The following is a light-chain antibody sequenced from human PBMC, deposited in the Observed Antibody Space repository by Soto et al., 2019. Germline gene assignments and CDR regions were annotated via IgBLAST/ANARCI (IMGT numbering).Light chain of an antibody. J-gene: IGLJ2*01. Sequence: QSALTQPASVSGSPGQSITLSCTGTSSDIGGYDYVSWYQRHPGKAPKLIIYDVNNRPSGVSNRFSGSKSGNTASLTISGLQAEDEADYYCTSYASGSSHVVFGGVIKLTVL. CDR2: DVN. CDR1: SSDIGGYDY. V-gene: IGLV2-14*01. CDR3: TSYASGSSHVV.